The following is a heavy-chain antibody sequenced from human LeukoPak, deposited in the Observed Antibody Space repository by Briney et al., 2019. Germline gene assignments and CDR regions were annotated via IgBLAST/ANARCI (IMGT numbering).Heavy chain of an antibody. J-gene: IGHJ4*02. Sequence: PSETLSLTCTVSGGSISSGSYYWSWIRQPAGKGLEWIGRIYTSGSTNYNPSLKSRVTISVDTSKNQFSLKLSSVTAADTAVYYCARGRTYYYDSSGYFYYWGQGTLVTVSS. CDR3: ARGRTYYYDSSGYFYY. D-gene: IGHD3-22*01. CDR2: IYTSGST. CDR1: GGSISSGSYY. V-gene: IGHV4-61*02.